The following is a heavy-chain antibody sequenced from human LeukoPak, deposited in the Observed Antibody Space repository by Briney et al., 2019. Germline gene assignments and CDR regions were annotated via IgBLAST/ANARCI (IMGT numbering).Heavy chain of an antibody. CDR2: INPNSGGT. V-gene: IGHV1-2*02. CDR3: ARGVRVVVITTARLGY. CDR1: GYTFTGYY. J-gene: IGHJ4*02. D-gene: IGHD3-22*01. Sequence: ASVKVSCKASGYTFTGYYMHWVRKAPGQGLEWMVWINPNSGGTNYAQKFQGRVTMTRDTSISTAYMELSRLRSDDTAVYYCARGVRVVVITTARLGYWGQGTLVTVSS.